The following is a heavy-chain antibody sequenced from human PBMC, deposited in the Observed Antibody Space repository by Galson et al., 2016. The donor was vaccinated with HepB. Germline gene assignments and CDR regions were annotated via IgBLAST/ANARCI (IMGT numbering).Heavy chain of an antibody. CDR1: GFTFSSYA. CDR2: ITGSGGRS. V-gene: IGHV3-23*01. Sequence: SLRLSCAVSGFTFSSYAMSWFRQAPGKGLEWVSSITGSGGRSDFADSVKGRFTISRDNSKNILFLQMNNLGAEDTAIYYCAKNFRPAPGRGSDYFDSWGQGTLVTVSS. CDR3: AKNFRPAPGRGSDYFDS. D-gene: IGHD2-2*01. J-gene: IGHJ4*02.